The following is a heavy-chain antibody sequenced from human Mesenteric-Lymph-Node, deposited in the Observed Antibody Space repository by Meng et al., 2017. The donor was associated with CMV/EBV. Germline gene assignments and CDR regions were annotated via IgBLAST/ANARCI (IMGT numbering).Heavy chain of an antibody. D-gene: IGHD3-22*01. J-gene: IGHJ4*02. Sequence: GGSLRLSCAASGFIFSNYEMNWVRQAPGKGLEWVAHIDTSGTSTYYADSVKGRVTISRDNAESSLYLQMNSLRAEDTALYYCARGSAYSFWGQGTLVTVSS. CDR2: IDTSGTST. CDR3: ARGSAYSF. CDR1: GFIFSNYE. V-gene: IGHV3-48*03.